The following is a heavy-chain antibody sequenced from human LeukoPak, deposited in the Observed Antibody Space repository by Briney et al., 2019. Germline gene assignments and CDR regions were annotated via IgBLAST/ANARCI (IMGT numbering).Heavy chain of an antibody. D-gene: IGHD1-26*01. CDR3: TSASYFT. CDR2: ISWNSGSI. CDR1: GFTFDDYA. Sequence: GGSLRLSCAASGFTFDDYAMHWVRQAPGKGLEWVSGISWNSGSIGYADSVKGRFTISRDNAKNSVYLQMSSLRAEDTAVYYCTSASYFTWGQGTLVTVSS. J-gene: IGHJ4*02. V-gene: IGHV3-9*01.